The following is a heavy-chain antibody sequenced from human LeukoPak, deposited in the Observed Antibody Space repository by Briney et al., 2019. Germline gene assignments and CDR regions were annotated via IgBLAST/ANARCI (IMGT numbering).Heavy chain of an antibody. V-gene: IGHV4-4*07. CDR2: IYTSGST. Sequence: PSETLSLTCTVSYGSISDHYWNWIRQPARKGMEWLGRIYTSGSTNYSPSLKSRVTISIDTSKNQFSLKLSSVTAADTAVYYCARQDILTGFDAFDIWGQGTMVSVSS. CDR1: YGSISDHY. J-gene: IGHJ3*02. D-gene: IGHD3-9*01. CDR3: ARQDILTGFDAFDI.